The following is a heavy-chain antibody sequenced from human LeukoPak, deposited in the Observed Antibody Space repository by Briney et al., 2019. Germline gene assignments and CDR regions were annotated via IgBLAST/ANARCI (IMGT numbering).Heavy chain of an antibody. Sequence: PGGSLRLSCAASGFTFSSYAMAWVRQAQGKGLEWVSSISASGSRTYYADSVKGRFTISRDNSKKMIYLQMNSLRVEDTAVYYCAKGKVNHDGAFDIWGLGTMVIVS. CDR1: GFTFSSYA. D-gene: IGHD3-16*01. CDR3: AKGKVNHDGAFDI. J-gene: IGHJ3*02. CDR2: ISASGSRT. V-gene: IGHV3-23*01.